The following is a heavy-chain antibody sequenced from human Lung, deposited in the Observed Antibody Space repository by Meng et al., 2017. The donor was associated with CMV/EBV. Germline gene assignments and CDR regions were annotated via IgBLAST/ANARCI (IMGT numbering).Heavy chain of an antibody. CDR2: IYSADRA. Sequence: GGSLRLXXAASGFTVTDNYMIWVRQAPGKGLEWVSVIYSADRAYYADSVRGRFTISRDISKNTVYLQMLNLRAEDAAMYYCARPLAIRPMLGYYYGVDVWGQGTTVXVSS. CDR3: ARPLAIRPMLGYYYGVDV. CDR1: GFTVTDNY. V-gene: IGHV3-53*01. J-gene: IGHJ6*02. D-gene: IGHD6-6*01.